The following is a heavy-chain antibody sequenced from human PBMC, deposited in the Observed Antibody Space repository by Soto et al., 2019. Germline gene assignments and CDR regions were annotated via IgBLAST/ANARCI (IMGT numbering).Heavy chain of an antibody. CDR2: IIPIFGTA. D-gene: IGHD3-9*01. V-gene: IGHV1-69*12. CDR1: GGTFSSYA. CDR3: ATSYDYSTNPDILTGYYLFDY. J-gene: IGHJ4*02. Sequence: QVQLVQSGAEVKKPGSSVKVSCKASGGTFSSYAISWVRQAPGQGLEWMGGIIPIFGTANYAQKFQGRVTITADESTSTAYMELSSLRSEDTAVYYCATSYDYSTNPDILTGYYLFDYWGQGTLVTVSS.